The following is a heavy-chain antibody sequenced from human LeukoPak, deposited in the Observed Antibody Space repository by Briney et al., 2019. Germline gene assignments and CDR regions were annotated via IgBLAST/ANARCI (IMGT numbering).Heavy chain of an antibody. J-gene: IGHJ4*02. D-gene: IGHD3-10*01. V-gene: IGHV1-69*13. CDR1: GGTFISYA. CDR2: IIPIFGTA. Sequence: ASVKVSCKAPGGTFISYAISWVRQAPGQGLEWMGGIIPIFGTANYAQKFQGRVTITADESTSTAYMELSSLRSEDTAVYYCARGVTMVRGHFDYWGQGTLVTVSS. CDR3: ARGVTMVRGHFDY.